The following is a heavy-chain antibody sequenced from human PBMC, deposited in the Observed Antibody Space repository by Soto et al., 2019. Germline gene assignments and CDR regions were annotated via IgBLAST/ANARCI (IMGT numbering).Heavy chain of an antibody. D-gene: IGHD2-15*01. CDR3: ARGHGHGGSAFDF. J-gene: IGHJ4*02. Sequence: QVQLQESGPGLVKPSETLSLTCTVSGGSTHSYYWAWIRQPPGKGLEWMGYVYYNGDTNYNPSLKCRVTIPVDASKNQFSLKLTSVTPADTAVYYCARGHGHGGSAFDFWGQGTLVTVSS. V-gene: IGHV4-59*01. CDR2: VYYNGDT. CDR1: GGSTHSYY.